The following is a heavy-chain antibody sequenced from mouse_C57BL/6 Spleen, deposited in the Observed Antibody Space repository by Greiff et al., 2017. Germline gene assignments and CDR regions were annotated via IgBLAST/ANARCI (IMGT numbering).Heavy chain of an antibody. CDR3: ARCVGYDSAWLAY. CDR1: GYTFTDYN. D-gene: IGHD2-2*01. CDR2: INPNNGGT. V-gene: IGHV1-18*01. Sequence: EVQLQQSGPELVKPGASVKIPCKASGYTFTDYNMDWVKQSHGQSLEWIGDINPNNGGTIYNQKFKGKATLTVDKSSSTAYMELRSLTSEDTAVYYCARCVGYDSAWLAYWGQGTLVTVSA. J-gene: IGHJ3*01.